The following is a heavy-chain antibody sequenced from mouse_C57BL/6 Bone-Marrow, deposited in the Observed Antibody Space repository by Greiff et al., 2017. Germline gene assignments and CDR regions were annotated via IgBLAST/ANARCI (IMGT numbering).Heavy chain of an antibody. CDR3: ARHGGSWFAY. J-gene: IGHJ3*01. CDR2: ISSGGSYT. Sequence: EVHLVESGGDLVKPGGSLKLSCAASGFTFSSYGMSWVRQTPDKRLEWVATISSGGSYTYYPDSVKGRFTLSRDNAKNTLYLQMSSLKSEDTAMYYCARHGGSWFAYWGQGTLVTVSA. CDR1: GFTFSSYG. D-gene: IGHD1-1*02. V-gene: IGHV5-6*01.